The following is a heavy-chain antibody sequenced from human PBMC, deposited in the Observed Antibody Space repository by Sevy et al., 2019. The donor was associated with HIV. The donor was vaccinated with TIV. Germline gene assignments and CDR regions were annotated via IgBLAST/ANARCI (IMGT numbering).Heavy chain of an antibody. D-gene: IGHD3-22*01. V-gene: IGHV3-23*01. Sequence: GGSLRVSCAASGFTFSSYAMSWVRQAPGKGLEWVSAISGSGGSTYYADSVKGRFTISRDNSKNTLYLQMNSLRAVDTAVYSCAKDLDYYDSSGYSAFDIWGQGRMVTVSS. CDR3: AKDLDYYDSSGYSAFDI. J-gene: IGHJ3*02. CDR2: ISGSGGST. CDR1: GFTFSSYA.